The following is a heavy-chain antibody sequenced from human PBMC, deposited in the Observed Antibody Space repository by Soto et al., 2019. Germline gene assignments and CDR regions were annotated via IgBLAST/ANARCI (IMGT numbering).Heavy chain of an antibody. Sequence: AASVKVSCKASGGTFSSYAISWVRQAPGQGLEWMGGIIPIFGTANYAQKFQGRVTITADESTSTAYMELSSLRSEDTAVYYCASTYDLYYYFDYWGQGTLVTVSS. CDR3: ASTYDLYYYFDY. J-gene: IGHJ4*02. CDR2: IIPIFGTA. V-gene: IGHV1-69*13. D-gene: IGHD5-12*01. CDR1: GGTFSSYA.